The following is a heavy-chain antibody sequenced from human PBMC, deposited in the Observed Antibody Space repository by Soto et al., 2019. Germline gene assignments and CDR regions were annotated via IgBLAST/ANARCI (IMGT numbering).Heavy chain of an antibody. V-gene: IGHV1-2*02. CDR2: INPKSGAT. Sequence: ASVRVSCKAFGYTFTGYYMHWVRQAPGQGLEWMGWINPKSGATKYAQKFQGRVIMTRDTSMYTVYMEVMRLRSDDSAIYYCARDGLYDVDIPGSPHPPGPAPPGTLSS. J-gene: IGHJ5*02. CDR1: GYTFTGYY. CDR3: ARDGLYDVDIPGSPHP. D-gene: IGHD2-21*01.